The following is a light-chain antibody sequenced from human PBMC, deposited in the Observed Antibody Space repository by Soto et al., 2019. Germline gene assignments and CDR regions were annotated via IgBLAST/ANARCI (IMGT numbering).Light chain of an antibody. CDR1: SSNIGSNT. J-gene: IGLJ1*01. CDR3: AAWDDSLNGYV. Sequence: QPVLTHPPSASGTPGHRVTIFCSGSSSNIGSNTVNWYQQLPGTAPKLLIYSNNQRPSGVPDRFSGSKSGTSASLAISGLQSEDEADYYCAAWDDSLNGYVFGTGTKVTVL. CDR2: SNN. V-gene: IGLV1-44*01.